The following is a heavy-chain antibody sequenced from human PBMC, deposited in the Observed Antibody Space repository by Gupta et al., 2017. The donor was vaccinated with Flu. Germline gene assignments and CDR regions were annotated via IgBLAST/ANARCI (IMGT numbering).Heavy chain of an antibody. D-gene: IGHD6-19*01. CDR1: GINLSDFG. J-gene: IGHJ4*02. CDR2: IWYDGSNK. CDR3: ATQTQWLDFDY. Sequence: QGQLVESGGGVAQPGRSVRLSCDAAGINLSDFGMHWVRQAQGKGLEWVAVIWYDGSNKYYADSVRGRFTISRDNSKNTLYLQMNSLRAEDTAVYFCATQTQWLDFDYWGQGTLVTVSS. V-gene: IGHV3-33*01.